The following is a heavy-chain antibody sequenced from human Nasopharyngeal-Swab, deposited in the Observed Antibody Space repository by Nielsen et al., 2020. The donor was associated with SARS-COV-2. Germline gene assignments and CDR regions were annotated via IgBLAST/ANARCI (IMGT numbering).Heavy chain of an antibody. Sequence: GESLKISCAASGVTFSGSAMHWVRQASGKGPEWVGRIRSKANSYATAYAASVKGRFTISRDDSKNTAYLQMNSLKTEDTAVYYCTRGGIVGPPELGMDVWGQGTTVTVSS. J-gene: IGHJ6*02. CDR2: IRSKANSYAT. CDR1: GVTFSGSA. CDR3: TRGGIVGPPELGMDV. V-gene: IGHV3-73*01. D-gene: IGHD1-26*01.